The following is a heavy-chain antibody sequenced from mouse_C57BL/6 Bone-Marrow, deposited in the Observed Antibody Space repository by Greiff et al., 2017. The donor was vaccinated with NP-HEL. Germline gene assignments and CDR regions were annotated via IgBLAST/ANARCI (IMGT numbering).Heavy chain of an antibody. D-gene: IGHD1-1*01. CDR3: AREEDSPDYYGRWYFDV. CDR1: GYTFTSYD. CDR2: IYPRDGST. J-gene: IGHJ1*03. Sequence: QVQLQQSGPELVKPGASVKLSCKASGYTFTSYDINWVKQRPGQGLEWIGWIYPRDGSTKYNEKFKGKATLTVDTSSSTAYMELHSLTSEDSAVYFCAREEDSPDYYGRWYFDVGGTGTTVTVSA. V-gene: IGHV1-85*01.